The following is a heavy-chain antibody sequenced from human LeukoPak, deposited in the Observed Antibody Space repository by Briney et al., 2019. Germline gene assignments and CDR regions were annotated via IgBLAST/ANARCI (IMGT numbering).Heavy chain of an antibody. Sequence: GSLGLSCVASGFTFSENWMHWVRQAPGKGLAWVSHINRDGGLTNYADSVKGRFTISRDNARNTVYLQMSSLRVEDTAIYFCAREEHRLAEAGTSAFDLGGQGTLVTVSP. CDR1: GFTFSENW. CDR3: AREEHRLAEAGTSAFDL. J-gene: IGHJ3*01. D-gene: IGHD6-13*01. CDR2: INRDGGLT. V-gene: IGHV3-74*01.